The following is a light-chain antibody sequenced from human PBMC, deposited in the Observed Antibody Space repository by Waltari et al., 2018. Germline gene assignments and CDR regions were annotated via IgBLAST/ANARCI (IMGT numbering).Light chain of an antibody. Sequence: EILLTQSPGSLSSSPGERATLSCRASQSVSRALAWYQQKPGQAPRLLIFGASNRATGIPDRFSGSGSETDFSLTISRLEPEDFAVYYCQHYVRLPATFGRGTKVEIK. V-gene: IGKV3-20*01. CDR1: QSVSRA. CDR2: GAS. CDR3: QHYVRLPAT. J-gene: IGKJ1*01.